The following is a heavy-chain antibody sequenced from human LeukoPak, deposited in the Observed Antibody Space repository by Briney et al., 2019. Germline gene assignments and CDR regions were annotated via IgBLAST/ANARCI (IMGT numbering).Heavy chain of an antibody. Sequence: GGSLRLSCAASEFTFSSYSMNWVRQAPGKGLEWVSYISSSSSTIYYADSVKGRFTISRDNAKNSLYLQMNSLRAEDTAVYYCARRRGGSGSYYYYYMDVWGKGTTVTVSS. CDR1: EFTFSSYS. V-gene: IGHV3-48*04. J-gene: IGHJ6*03. D-gene: IGHD3-10*01. CDR3: ARRRGGSGSYYYYYMDV. CDR2: ISSSSSTI.